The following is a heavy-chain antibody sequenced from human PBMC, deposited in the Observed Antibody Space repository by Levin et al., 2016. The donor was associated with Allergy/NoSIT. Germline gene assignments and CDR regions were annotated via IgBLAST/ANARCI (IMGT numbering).Heavy chain of an antibody. CDR3: ARDGYKRGIDY. D-gene: IGHD1-1*01. V-gene: IGHV1-46*01. Sequence: ASVKVSCKASGYTFTSNQIHWVRQAPGQGPEWMGMINPSGGTTTYAQKFLPRVTMTRDTSTSTLYMEMRGVRPEDTAFYYCARDGYKRGIDYWGPGTLVTVSS. J-gene: IGHJ4*02. CDR2: INPSGGTT. CDR1: GYTFTSNQ.